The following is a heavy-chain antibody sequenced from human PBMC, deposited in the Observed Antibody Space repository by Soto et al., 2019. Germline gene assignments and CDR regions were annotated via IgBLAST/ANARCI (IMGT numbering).Heavy chain of an antibody. CDR3: ARVRSSWPGFDY. J-gene: IGHJ4*02. D-gene: IGHD6-13*01. CDR2: IKQDGSEK. Sequence: ESGGGLVQPGGYLRLSCAASGFTFRSYWMSWFRQAPGKGLEWVANIKQDGSEKYYVDSVKGRFTISRDNAKNSLYLQMNSLRAEDTAVYYCARVRSSWPGFDYWGQGTLVTVSS. CDR1: GFTFRSYW. V-gene: IGHV3-7*01.